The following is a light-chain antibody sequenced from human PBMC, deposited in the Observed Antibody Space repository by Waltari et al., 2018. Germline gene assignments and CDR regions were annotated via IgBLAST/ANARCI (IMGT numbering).Light chain of an antibody. J-gene: IGKJ4*01. CDR3: QQSYSTPRT. V-gene: IGKV1-39*01. CDR2: AAS. CDR1: QSISNY. Sequence: DIQMTQSPSSLSASVGDRATITCRASQSISNYVNWYLQKPGKAPKLLIYAASSLQSGVPLRFSGSGSGTDFTLTISSLQPEDFATYFCQQSYSTPRTFGGGTKVEIK.